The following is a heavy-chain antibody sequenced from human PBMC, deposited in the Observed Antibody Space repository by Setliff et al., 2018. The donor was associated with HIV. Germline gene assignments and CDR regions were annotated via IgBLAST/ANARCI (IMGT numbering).Heavy chain of an antibody. CDR2: MYYSGST. CDR3: AREVDYYDSSRYLLLYYFDS. V-gene: IGHV4-59*11. D-gene: IGHD3-22*01. J-gene: IGHJ4*02. CDR1: NGSISSHY. Sequence: SETLSLTCTVSNGSISSHYCSWIRQPPGKGLEWIGNMYYSGSTNYNPSLKSRVTISVDRSQNHFSLKLSSVTAADTAVYYCAREVDYYDSSRYLLLYYFDSWGQGTLVTVS.